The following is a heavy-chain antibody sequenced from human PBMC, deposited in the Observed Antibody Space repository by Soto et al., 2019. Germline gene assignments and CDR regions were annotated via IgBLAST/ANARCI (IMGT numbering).Heavy chain of an antibody. J-gene: IGHJ1*01. CDR2: IYHSGST. Sequence: SETLSLTCTVSGGSISSYYWSWIRQPPGKGLEWIGYIYHSGSTNYNPSLKSRVTISVDTSKNQFSLKVNSLTAADTAVYYCARGGGESDGYNENFQFLGQGTLVTV. D-gene: IGHD5-12*01. V-gene: IGHV4-59*01. CDR1: GGSISSYY. CDR3: ARGGGESDGYNENFQF.